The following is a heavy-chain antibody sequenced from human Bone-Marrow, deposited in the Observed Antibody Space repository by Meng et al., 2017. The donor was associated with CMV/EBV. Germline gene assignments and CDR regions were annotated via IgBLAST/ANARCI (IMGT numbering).Heavy chain of an antibody. D-gene: IGHD1-26*01. CDR1: GGSISSYY. Sequence: GSLRLSCTVSGGSISSYYWSWIRQPPGKGLEWIGYIYYSGSTNYNPSLKSRVTISVDTSKNQFSLKLSSVTAADTAVYYCAIKMRWDLQYYFAYSAQGTLVTGSS. J-gene: IGHJ4*02. CDR3: AIKMRWDLQYYFAY. CDR2: IYYSGST. V-gene: IGHV4-59*01.